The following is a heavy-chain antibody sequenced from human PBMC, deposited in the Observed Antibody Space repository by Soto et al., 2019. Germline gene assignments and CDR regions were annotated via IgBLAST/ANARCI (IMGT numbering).Heavy chain of an antibody. J-gene: IGHJ4*02. CDR3: ARGGYGTGGYPFPYFDY. CDR2: INPDSGAT. V-gene: IGHV1-2*02. CDR1: GYSFTGYY. D-gene: IGHD2-8*02. Sequence: HEHLVQSGAEVKRPGASLKVSCKASGYSFTGYYIHWVRQAPGQGLEWMGWINPDSGATNYAQNFQGRVTLASDTSISTSSMKLTRLTSDVTAVYYCARGGYGTGGYPFPYFDYWGKGTLVIVSS.